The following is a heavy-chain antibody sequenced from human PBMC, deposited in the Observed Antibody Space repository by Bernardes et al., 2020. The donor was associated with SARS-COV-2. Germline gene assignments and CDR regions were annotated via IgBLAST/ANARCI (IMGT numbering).Heavy chain of an antibody. V-gene: IGHV3-9*01. CDR2: ISWNSGSI. CDR1: GFTFDDYA. J-gene: IGHJ4*02. Sequence: GGSLRLSCAASGFTFDDYAMHWVRQAPGKGLEWVSGISWNSGSIGYADSVKGRFTISRDNAKNSLYLQMNSLRAEDTALYYCAKAPHLGYYFDYWGQGTLVTVSS. CDR3: AKAPHLGYYFDY.